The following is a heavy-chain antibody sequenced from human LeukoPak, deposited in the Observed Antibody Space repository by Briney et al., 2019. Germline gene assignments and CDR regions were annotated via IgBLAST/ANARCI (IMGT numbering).Heavy chain of an antibody. Sequence: SVKVSCKASGGTFSSYAISWVRQAPGQGLEWMGRIIPIFGTANYAQKFQGRVTITADKSTSTAYMELSSLRSEDTAVYYCARGRGYSGYDNDYWGQGTLVTVSS. D-gene: IGHD5-12*01. J-gene: IGHJ4*02. V-gene: IGHV1-69*06. CDR1: GGTFSSYA. CDR2: IIPIFGTA. CDR3: ARGRGYSGYDNDY.